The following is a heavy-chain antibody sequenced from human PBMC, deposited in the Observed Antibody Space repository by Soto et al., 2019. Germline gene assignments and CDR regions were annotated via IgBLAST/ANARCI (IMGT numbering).Heavy chain of an antibody. CDR3: VSSEFLTGYRNVPFDY. J-gene: IGHJ4*02. Sequence: PSESLSLTCTFSGCSISSYYWSWIRHPPWKGLECIGYIYYSGRTNYNPSCKRRAPRSVDPSKHHFSLKLSSVTAADTAVYYCVSSEFLTGYRNVPFDYWGLGILVTVTS. CDR2: IYYSGRT. CDR1: GCSISSYY. V-gene: IGHV4-59*01. D-gene: IGHD3-9*01.